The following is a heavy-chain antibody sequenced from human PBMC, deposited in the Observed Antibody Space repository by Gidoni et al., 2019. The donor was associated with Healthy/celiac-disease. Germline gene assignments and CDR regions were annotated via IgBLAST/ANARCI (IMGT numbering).Heavy chain of an antibody. J-gene: IGHJ5*02. CDR2: ISSSSSYT. D-gene: IGHD3-16*01. CDR1: GFTFSDYY. Sequence: QVQLVESGGGLVKPGGSLRLSCAASGFTFSDYYMSWIRQAPGKGLEWVSYISSSSSYTNYADSLKGRFNISRDNAKNSLYRQMNSLRAEDTAVYYCARCLGHRTHNWFDPWGQGTLVTVSS. CDR3: ARCLGHRTHNWFDP. V-gene: IGHV3-11*06.